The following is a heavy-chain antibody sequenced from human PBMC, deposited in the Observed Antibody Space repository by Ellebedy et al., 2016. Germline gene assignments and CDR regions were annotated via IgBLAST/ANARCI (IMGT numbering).Heavy chain of an antibody. V-gene: IGHV3-66*01. CDR1: GFTVSSNY. CDR2: IYSGGST. CDR3: ARDDRILWFGDQYYFDY. J-gene: IGHJ4*02. Sequence: GESLKISXAASGFTVSSNYMSWVRQAPGKGLEWVSVIYSGGSTYYADSVKGRFTISRDNAKNSLYLQMNSLRAEDTAVYYCARDDRILWFGDQYYFDYWGQGTLVTVSS. D-gene: IGHD3-10*01.